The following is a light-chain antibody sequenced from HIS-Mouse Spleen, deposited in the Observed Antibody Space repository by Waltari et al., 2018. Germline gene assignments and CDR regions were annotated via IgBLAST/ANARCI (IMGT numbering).Light chain of an antibody. CDR3: MQALQTPYT. CDR2: LGS. V-gene: IGKV2-28*01. Sequence: DIVMTQSPLSLPVTPGEPASISCRSSQSLLHSNGYNYLDWYLQKPGQSPQLLIYLGSNRASGVPDRFSGSGSGTDVTLKISRVEAEDVGVYYCMQALQTPYTFGQGT. J-gene: IGKJ2*01. CDR1: QSLLHSNGYNY.